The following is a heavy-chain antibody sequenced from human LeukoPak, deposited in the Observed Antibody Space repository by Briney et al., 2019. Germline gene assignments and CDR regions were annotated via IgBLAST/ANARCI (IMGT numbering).Heavy chain of an antibody. CDR2: ISGDGSST. D-gene: IGHD6-19*01. V-gene: IGHV3-43*02. J-gene: IGHJ1*01. CDR1: GFTFDDSS. Sequence: GGSLTLSCAASGFTFDDSSMHWVRQAPGKCLEWVFLISGDGSSTYYTDSVKGPLTISRDNSKNSLYLQTNSLTNEELSMNYCAKDSGYTSGWYEYFQHWGQGTMVSVSS. CDR3: AKDSGYTSGWYEYFQH.